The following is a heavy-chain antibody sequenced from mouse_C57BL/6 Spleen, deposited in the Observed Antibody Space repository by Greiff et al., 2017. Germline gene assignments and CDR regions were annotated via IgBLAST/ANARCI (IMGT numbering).Heavy chain of an antibody. CDR1: GFSLTSYG. D-gene: IGHD1-1*01. CDR3: AKKGYYGSSYAMDY. J-gene: IGHJ4*01. Sequence: QVQLQQSGPGLVQPSQSLSITCTVSGFSLTSYGVHWVRQSPGKGLEWLGVIWRGGSTDYNAAFMSRLSITKDNSKSQVVFKMNRLQADDTAIYNCAKKGYYGSSYAMDYWGQGTSVTVSS. CDR2: IWRGGST. V-gene: IGHV2-5*01.